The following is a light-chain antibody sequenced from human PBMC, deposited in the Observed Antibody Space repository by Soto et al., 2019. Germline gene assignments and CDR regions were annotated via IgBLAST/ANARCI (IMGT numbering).Light chain of an antibody. Sequence: QSVLAQPASVSGSPGQSITISCTGASGYVGTYSLVSWYQQHPGKAPKVVIYEGHKRPSGVPDSFSGSTSVNTASLTISGLQTDDEAAYYCCLYVGATTYVFGTGTKVTVL. J-gene: IGLJ1*01. CDR2: EGH. CDR3: CLYVGATTYV. V-gene: IGLV2-23*01. CDR1: SGYVGTYSL.